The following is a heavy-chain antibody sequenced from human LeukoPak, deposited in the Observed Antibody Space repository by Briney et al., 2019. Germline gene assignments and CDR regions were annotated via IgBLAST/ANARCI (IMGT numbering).Heavy chain of an antibody. D-gene: IGHD6-19*01. J-gene: IGHJ4*02. CDR2: ISGSAGST. V-gene: IGHV3-23*01. CDR3: AKEEAVAGPFDC. Sequence: GGSLRLSCAASGFTFSNYGMTWVRQAPGKGLEWVSAISGSAGSTYYAASVKGRFTISRDNSKNTLYLQMDSLRVEDTAVYYCAKEEAVAGPFDCWAQGTLVTVSS. CDR1: GFTFSNYG.